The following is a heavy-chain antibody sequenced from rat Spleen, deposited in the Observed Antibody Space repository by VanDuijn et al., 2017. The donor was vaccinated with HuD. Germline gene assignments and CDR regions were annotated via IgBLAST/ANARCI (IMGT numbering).Heavy chain of an antibody. CDR1: GFTFNNYW. J-gene: IGHJ2*01. CDR3: AVAGYGY. Sequence: EVQLVESGGDLVQPGRSLKLSCVASGFTFNNYWMTWIRQAPGKGLELVASITNTGGSTYYPYSVKGRFTISRDNAENTVYLQMNSLRSEDTATYYCAVAGYGYWGQGVMVTVSS. CDR2: ITNTGGST. D-gene: IGHD4-3*01. V-gene: IGHV5-31*01.